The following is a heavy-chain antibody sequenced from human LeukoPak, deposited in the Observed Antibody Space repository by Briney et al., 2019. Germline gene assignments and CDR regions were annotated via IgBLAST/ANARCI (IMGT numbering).Heavy chain of an antibody. CDR2: ISGSGGST. J-gene: IGHJ3*02. CDR1: GFTFSSYA. CDR3: AKRPGYSGYEMNAFDI. D-gene: IGHD5-12*01. Sequence: GGSLRLSCAASGFTFSSYAMSWVRQAPGKGLEWVSAISGSGGSTYYADSVKGRFTISRDNSKNTLYLQMNSLRAEDTAVYYCAKRPGYSGYEMNAFDIWGQGTMVTVSS. V-gene: IGHV3-23*01.